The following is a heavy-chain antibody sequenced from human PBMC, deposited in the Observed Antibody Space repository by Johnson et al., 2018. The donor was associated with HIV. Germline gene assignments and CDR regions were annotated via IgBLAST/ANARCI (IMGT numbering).Heavy chain of an antibody. Sequence: VQVVESGGGLIQPGGSLRLSCAASGFTVSSNYMSWVRQAPGKGLEWVSVIYSGGGTYYADSVKGRFTISRDNAKNSLYLQMNSLRAEDTALYYCARPGPRKAFDIWGQGTMVTVSS. CDR2: IYSGGGT. V-gene: IGHV3-53*01. D-gene: IGHD1-14*01. J-gene: IGHJ3*02. CDR3: ARPGPRKAFDI. CDR1: GFTVSSNY.